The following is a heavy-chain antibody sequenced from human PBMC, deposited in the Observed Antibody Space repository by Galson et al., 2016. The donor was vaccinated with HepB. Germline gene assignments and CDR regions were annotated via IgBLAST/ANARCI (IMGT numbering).Heavy chain of an antibody. D-gene: IGHD4-23*01. V-gene: IGHV3-11*04. CDR2: ISSSGGTI. J-gene: IGHJ2*01. CDR1: GFTFSDCY. Sequence: SLRLSCAVSGFTFSDCYMSWIRQAPGKGLEWVSYISSSGGTIHYSDSVEGRFTVSRDNAQNSLHLHMNSLRAEDTAVYYCTRAYVGKARRGTYWYFDLWGRGTLVTVSS. CDR3: TRAYVGKARRGTYWYFDL.